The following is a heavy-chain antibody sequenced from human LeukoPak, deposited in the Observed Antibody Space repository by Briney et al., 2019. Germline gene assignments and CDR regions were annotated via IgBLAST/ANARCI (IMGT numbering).Heavy chain of an antibody. J-gene: IGHJ4*02. Sequence: GGSLRLSCAASGFTFNSYGMHWVRQAPGKGLEWVAFIRFDGSNKYYADSVKGRFTISRDNSKNTLYLQMNTLRAEDTAVYYAVRGWYLEYWGQGTLVTVSS. CDR1: GFTFNSYG. V-gene: IGHV3-30*02. CDR3: VRGWYLEY. D-gene: IGHD4-17*01. CDR2: IRFDGSNK.